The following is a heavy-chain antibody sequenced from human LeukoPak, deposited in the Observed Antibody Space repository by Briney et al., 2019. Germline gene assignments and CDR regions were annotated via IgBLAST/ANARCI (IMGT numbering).Heavy chain of an antibody. CDR3: ATVLIYSKGYDAFDI. D-gene: IGHD4-11*01. CDR2: FDPEDGET. J-gene: IGHJ3*02. V-gene: IGHV1-24*01. Sequence: ASVKVSCKVSGYTLTELSMHWVRQAPGEGLEWMGGFDPEDGETIYTQKFQDRVTMTEDTSTDTAYMELSSLRSEDTAVYYCATVLIYSKGYDAFDIWGQGTMVTVSS. CDR1: GYTLTELS.